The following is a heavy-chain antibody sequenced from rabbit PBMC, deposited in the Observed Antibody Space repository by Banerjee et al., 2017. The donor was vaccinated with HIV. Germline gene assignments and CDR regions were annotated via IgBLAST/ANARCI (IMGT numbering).Heavy chain of an antibody. CDR1: GVSFSYSSY. CDR3: ARDTGTSFSTYGMDL. J-gene: IGHJ6*01. CDR2: IDAGSSGFT. D-gene: IGHD8-1*01. Sequence: QSLEESGGDLVKPGASLTLTCTASGVSFSYSSYMCWVRQAPGKGLEWIACIDAGSSGFTYFATWAKGRFTISKTSSTTVTLQMTSLTAADTATYFCARDTGTSFSTYGMDLWGPGTSSPS. V-gene: IGHV1S40*01.